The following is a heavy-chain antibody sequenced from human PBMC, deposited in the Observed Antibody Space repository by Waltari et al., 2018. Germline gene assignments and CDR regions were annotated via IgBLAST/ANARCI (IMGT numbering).Heavy chain of an antibody. CDR3: ARENVDIVATTTWEYYYGMDV. V-gene: IGHV4-61*09. Sequence: QVQLQESGPGLVKPSQTLSLTCTVSGGSISSGSYYWSWIRQPAGKGLEWIGYIYTSGSTNYNPSVKSRVTISVDTSKNQCSLKLSSVTAADTAVYYCARENVDIVATTTWEYYYGMDVWGQGTTVTVSS. CDR1: GGSISSGSYY. CDR2: IYTSGST. D-gene: IGHD5-12*01. J-gene: IGHJ6*02.